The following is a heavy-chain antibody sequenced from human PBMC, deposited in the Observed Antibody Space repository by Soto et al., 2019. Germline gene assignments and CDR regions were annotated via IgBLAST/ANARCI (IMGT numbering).Heavy chain of an antibody. V-gene: IGHV2-26*01. D-gene: IGHD6-19*01. J-gene: IGHJ5*02. CDR1: GLSITDSEMG. CDR2: IDSSGEK. CDR3: ARRRLAVAVSPWFDP. Sequence: QVTLKESGPVLVKPTETLTLRCTVSGLSITDSEMGVTWIRQPPGQPLEWLAHIDSSGEKSYRTFLKSRLAISKDTSKTQIVLTMTNMDPADTAKYSCARRRLAVAVSPWFDPWGQGIPGTVSS.